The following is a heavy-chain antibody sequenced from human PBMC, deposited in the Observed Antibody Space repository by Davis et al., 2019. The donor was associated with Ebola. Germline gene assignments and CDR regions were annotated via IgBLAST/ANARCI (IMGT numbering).Heavy chain of an antibody. Sequence: GESLKISCAASGFTFSSYSMNWVRQAPGKGLGWVSSISSSSSYIYYADSVKGRFTISRDNAKNSLYLQMNSLRAEDTAVYYCARRGARGENWFDPWGQGTLVTVSS. CDR3: ARRGARGENWFDP. J-gene: IGHJ5*02. V-gene: IGHV3-21*01. D-gene: IGHD3-10*01. CDR1: GFTFSSYS. CDR2: ISSSSSYI.